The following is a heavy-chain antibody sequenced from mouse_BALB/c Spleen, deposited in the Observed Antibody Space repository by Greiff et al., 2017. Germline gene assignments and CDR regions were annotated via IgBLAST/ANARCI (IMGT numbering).Heavy chain of an antibody. CDR3: ARSDYYGSSYFAWFAY. J-gene: IGHJ3*01. V-gene: IGHV5-12-2*01. Sequence: EVKVVESGGGLVQPGGSLKLSCAASGFTFSSYTMSWVRQTPEKRLEWVAYISNGGGSTYYPDTVKGRFTISRDNAKNTLYLQMSSLKSEDTAMYYCARSDYYGSSYFAWFAYWGQGTLVTVSA. CDR1: GFTFSSYT. D-gene: IGHD1-1*01. CDR2: ISNGGGST.